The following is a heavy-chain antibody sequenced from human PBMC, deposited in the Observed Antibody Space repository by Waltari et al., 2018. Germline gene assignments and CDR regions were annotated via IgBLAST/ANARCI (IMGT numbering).Heavy chain of an antibody. CDR3: ARDIVVVPAAIARGYYYGMDV. V-gene: IGHV4-4*07. CDR1: GGSISSYY. D-gene: IGHD2-2*02. J-gene: IGHJ6*02. CDR2: IYTSGST. Sequence: QVQLQESGPGLVKPSETLSLTCTVSGGSISSYYWSWIRQPAGKGREWIGRIYTSGSTNYNPSLKSRVTMSVDTSKNQFSLKLSSVTAADTAVYYCARDIVVVPAAIARGYYYGMDVWGQGTTVTVSS.